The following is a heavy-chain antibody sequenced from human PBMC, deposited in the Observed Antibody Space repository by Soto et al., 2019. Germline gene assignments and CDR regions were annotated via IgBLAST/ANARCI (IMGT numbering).Heavy chain of an antibody. D-gene: IGHD1-26*01. J-gene: IGHJ4*02. CDR1: GGSISSSNCH. Sequence: SETLSLTCTVSGGSISSSNCHWGWIRQSPGKGLGWIGGIYNTGSTYYNPSLKSRVTISVDTSKNQFSLKLNSVTAADTAVYYCAKDGGSYYFGPIDHRGQGTLVTVSS. V-gene: IGHV4-39*01. CDR2: IYNTGST. CDR3: AKDGGSYYFGPIDH.